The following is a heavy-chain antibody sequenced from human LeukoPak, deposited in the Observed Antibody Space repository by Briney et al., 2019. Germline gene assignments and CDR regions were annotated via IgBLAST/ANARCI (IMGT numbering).Heavy chain of an antibody. D-gene: IGHD2-21*01. CDR2: MYSGGST. V-gene: IGHV3-66*01. CDR3: AGDFGDRGYFDY. CDR1: GFTVSSNY. Sequence: PGGSLRLSCAASGFTVSSNYINWVRQAPGKGLEWVSVMYSGGSTYYADSVKGRFTVSRDNSKNTLYLQMSSLRAEDTAVYYCAGDFGDRGYFDYWGQGTPVTVSS. J-gene: IGHJ4*02.